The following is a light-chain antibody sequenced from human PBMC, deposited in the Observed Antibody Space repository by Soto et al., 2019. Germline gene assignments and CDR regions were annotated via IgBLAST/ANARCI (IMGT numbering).Light chain of an antibody. CDR1: QRISYN. J-gene: IGKJ2*01. Sequence: DIQMTQSPSSLSASVGDRVTITCRASQRISYNLNWYQHEPGKAPKLLVYAASTLQGGVPSRFSGSGSGTDFTLSISSLQPEDFATYYCQQSYSILYTFGQGTKLE. CDR2: AAS. V-gene: IGKV1-39*01. CDR3: QQSYSILYT.